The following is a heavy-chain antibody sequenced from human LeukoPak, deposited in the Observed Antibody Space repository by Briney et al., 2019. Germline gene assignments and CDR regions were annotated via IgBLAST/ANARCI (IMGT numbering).Heavy chain of an antibody. V-gene: IGHV3-11*01. CDR2: ISRYGDTI. J-gene: IGHJ4*02. Sequence: GGSLRLSCAASGFTFSDYYMSWIRQAPGKGLEWVSYISRYGDTIYYADSVKGRFTISRDNAKNSLYLQMNSLRTEDTAVYYCGRDLDVDIVATIANWGQGTLVTVSS. CDR1: GFTFSDYY. CDR3: GRDLDVDIVATIAN. D-gene: IGHD5-12*01.